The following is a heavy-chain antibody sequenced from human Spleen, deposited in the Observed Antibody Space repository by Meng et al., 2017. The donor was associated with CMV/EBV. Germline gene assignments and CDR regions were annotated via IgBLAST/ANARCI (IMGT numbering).Heavy chain of an antibody. Sequence: SGFTFSSYGMHWVRQAPGKGLEWVTFIQYDGSNKYYADSVKGRFTISRDNSKNTLFLQMNSLRADDTAVYYCAKDRGDYQLLFYFDYWGQGTLVTVSS. D-gene: IGHD2-2*01. CDR2: IQYDGSNK. J-gene: IGHJ4*02. CDR3: AKDRGDYQLLFYFDY. CDR1: GFTFSSYG. V-gene: IGHV3-30*02.